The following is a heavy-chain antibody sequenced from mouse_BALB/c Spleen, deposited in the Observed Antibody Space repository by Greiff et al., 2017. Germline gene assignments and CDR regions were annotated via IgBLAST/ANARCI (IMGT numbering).Heavy chain of an antibody. J-gene: IGHJ4*01. CDR2: IYPGGGYT. Sequence: VQLVESGAELVRPGTSVKISCKASGYTFTNYWLGWVKQRPGHGLEWIGDIYPGGGYTNYNEKFKGKATLTADTSSSTAYMQLSSLTSEDSAVYFCAREIITTVVARGAMDYWGQGTSVTVSS. V-gene: IGHV1-63*02. D-gene: IGHD1-1*01. CDR1: GYTFTNYW. CDR3: AREIITTVVARGAMDY.